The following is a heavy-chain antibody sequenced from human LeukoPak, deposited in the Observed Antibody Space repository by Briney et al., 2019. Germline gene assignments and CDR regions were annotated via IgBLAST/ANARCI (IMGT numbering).Heavy chain of an antibody. CDR1: GFTFNSYW. CDR3: ARVPIYGDQAFDS. V-gene: IGHV3-74*01. Sequence: GGSLRPSCAASGFTFNSYWMHWVRQAPGKGLVWVSRINVDGSSRDYADSVEGRFSISRDNAKKTVYLQMNSLRAEDTAVYYCARVPIYGDQAFDSWGQGILVTVSS. D-gene: IGHD4-17*01. CDR2: INVDGSSR. J-gene: IGHJ4*02.